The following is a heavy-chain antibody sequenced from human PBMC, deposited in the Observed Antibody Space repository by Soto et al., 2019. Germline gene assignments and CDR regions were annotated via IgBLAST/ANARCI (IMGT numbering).Heavy chain of an antibody. CDR3: ARDHYGGNSGY. CDR2: TYYRSEWYT. CDR1: GDSVSDTTAA. Sequence: PSQTLSLTCAISGDSVSDTTAAWNWIRQSPSRGLEWLGRTYYRSEWYTDYAEAVKRRITISPDTSKNLFSLLLSSVTYEDSAVYYCARDHYGGNSGYWGQGTLVTVSS. D-gene: IGHD4-17*01. J-gene: IGHJ4*02. V-gene: IGHV6-1*01.